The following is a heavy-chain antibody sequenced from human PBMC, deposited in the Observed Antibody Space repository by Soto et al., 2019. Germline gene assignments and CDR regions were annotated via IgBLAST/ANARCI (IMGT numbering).Heavy chain of an antibody. CDR2: ISYDGSNQ. Sequence: AASGFTFSSYGMQWIRQAPGKGLEWVAVISYDGSNQYYADSVQGRFTISRDNSKNTLYLQMNSLRAEDTAVYYCAKDRGVVTPNYYYVMGVWGQWTTVTVSS. CDR3: AKDRGVVTPNYYYVMGV. V-gene: IGHV3-30*18. CDR1: GFTFSSYG. J-gene: IGHJ6*02. D-gene: IGHD2-21*02.